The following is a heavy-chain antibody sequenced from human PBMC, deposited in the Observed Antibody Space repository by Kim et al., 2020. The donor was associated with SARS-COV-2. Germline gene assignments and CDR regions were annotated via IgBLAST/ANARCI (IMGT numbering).Heavy chain of an antibody. Sequence: ASVKVSCKASGYTFTSYGISWVRQAPGQGLEWMGWISAYNGNTNYAQKLQGRVTMTTDTSTSTAYMELRSLRSDDTAVYYCARDSTRYTISTYYYYYGMDVWGQGTTVTVSS. CDR2: ISAYNGNT. V-gene: IGHV1-18*04. J-gene: IGHJ6*02. CDR1: GYTFTSYG. D-gene: IGHD3-9*01. CDR3: ARDSTRYTISTYYYYYGMDV.